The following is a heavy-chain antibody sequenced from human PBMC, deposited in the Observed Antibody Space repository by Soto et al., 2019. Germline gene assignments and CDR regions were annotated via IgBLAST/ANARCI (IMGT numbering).Heavy chain of an antibody. CDR1: EGTFSSYA. CDR3: ARRGYGYNYGNWFDP. V-gene: IGHV1-69*12. Sequence: QVQLVQSGAEVKKPGSSVKVYCKASEGTFSSYAISWVRQAPGQGLEWMGGIIPIFGTANYAQKFQGRVTITADESTSTAYMELSSLRSEDTAVYYCARRGYGYNYGNWFDPWGQGTLVTVSS. J-gene: IGHJ5*02. CDR2: IIPIFGTA. D-gene: IGHD5-12*01.